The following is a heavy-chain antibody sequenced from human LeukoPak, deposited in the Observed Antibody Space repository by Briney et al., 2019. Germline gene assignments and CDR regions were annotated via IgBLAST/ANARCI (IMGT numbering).Heavy chain of an antibody. CDR1: GFVFSDYS. CDR2: ISRDSGTI. J-gene: IGHJ4*02. D-gene: IGHD6-19*01. Sequence: GGSLRLSCTASGFVFSDYSMNWVRQAPGKGLEWLSYISRDSGTIYYADSVKGRFTISRDNARNSLFLLMSRLRAEDTAVYYCASLPGAVAVDYWGQGTLVTVSS. CDR3: ASLPGAVAVDY. V-gene: IGHV3-48*01.